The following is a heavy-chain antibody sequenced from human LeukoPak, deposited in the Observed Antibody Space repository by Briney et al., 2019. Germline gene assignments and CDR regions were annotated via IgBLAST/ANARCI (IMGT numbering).Heavy chain of an antibody. J-gene: IGHJ4*02. Sequence: SETLSLTCTVSGGSISSYYWSWIRRPPGKGLEWIGYIYYSGSTNYNPSLKSRVTISVDTSKNQFSLKLSSVTAADTAVYYCASTVLRWAYFDYWGQGTLVTVSS. V-gene: IGHV4-59*01. CDR1: GGSISSYY. D-gene: IGHD3-3*01. CDR2: IYYSGST. CDR3: ASTVLRWAYFDY.